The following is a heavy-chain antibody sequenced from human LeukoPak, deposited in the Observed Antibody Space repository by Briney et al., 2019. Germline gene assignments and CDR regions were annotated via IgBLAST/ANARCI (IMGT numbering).Heavy chain of an antibody. CDR1: GSTFSSYV. CDR2: ISYDGSNK. D-gene: IGHD5-18*01. V-gene: IGHV3-30*18. CDR3: AKDRTSVHLWLSDLDY. Sequence: GGSLRLSCAASGSTFSSYVMHWVRQAPGKGLEWVAIISYDGSNKYYADSVKGRFTISRDNSKNTLFLQMNSLRAEDTAVYYCAKDRTSVHLWLSDLDYWGQGTLVTVSS. J-gene: IGHJ4*02.